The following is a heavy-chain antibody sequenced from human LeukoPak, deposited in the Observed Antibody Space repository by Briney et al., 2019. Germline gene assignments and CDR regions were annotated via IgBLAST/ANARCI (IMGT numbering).Heavy chain of an antibody. CDR3: ARIFDS. CDR2: IFHNGKT. Sequence: PSETLSFTCTVSGGSVSTSDYYWGWIRQTPGKGLEWIGDIFHNGKTNYNPSLKGRVTISIDTSNNQFSLRLPSVTAADTAVYYCARIFDSWGQGTLVTVSS. CDR1: GGSVSTSDYY. V-gene: IGHV4-39*07. J-gene: IGHJ4*02.